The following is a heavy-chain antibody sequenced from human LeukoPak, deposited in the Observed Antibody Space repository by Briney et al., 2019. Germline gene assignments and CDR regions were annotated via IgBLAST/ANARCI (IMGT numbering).Heavy chain of an antibody. V-gene: IGHV4-39*07. J-gene: IGHJ4*02. Sequence: SETLSLTCTVSGGSISSSNYYWGWIRRPPGKGLEWIGSIYYSGSTYYNPSLKSRVTISVDTSKNQFSLKLSSVTAADTAVYYCARRGYSGYGSFDYWGQGTLVTVSS. CDR2: IYYSGST. CDR3: ARRGYSGYGSFDY. D-gene: IGHD5-12*01. CDR1: GGSISSSNYY.